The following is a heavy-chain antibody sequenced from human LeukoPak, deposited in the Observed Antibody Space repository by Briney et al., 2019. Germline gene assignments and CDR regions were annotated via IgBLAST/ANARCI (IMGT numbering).Heavy chain of an antibody. CDR3: ARALRLIGSGSLGDFDY. Sequence: PSETLSLTCTVSGGSISSYYWSWIRQPPGKGLEWIGYIYYSGSTNYNPSLKSRVTISVDTSKNQFSLKLSSVTAADTAVYYCARALRLIGSGSLGDFDYWGQGTLVTVSS. V-gene: IGHV4-59*01. CDR1: GGSISSYY. D-gene: IGHD3-10*01. CDR2: IYYSGST. J-gene: IGHJ4*02.